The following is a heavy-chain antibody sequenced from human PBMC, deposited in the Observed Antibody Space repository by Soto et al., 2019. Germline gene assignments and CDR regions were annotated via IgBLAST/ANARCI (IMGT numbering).Heavy chain of an antibody. CDR1: GGSMSSYY. CDR2: VYSSGGT. J-gene: IGHJ5*02. CDR3: ARGQRFSDGFDP. D-gene: IGHD3-3*01. V-gene: IGHV4-4*07. Sequence: QVHLQQSGPGLVNPSETLSLTCTVSGGSMSSYYWTWIRQPAGKGLEWIGLVYSSGGTHYNPSLKSRVTISLDTSKNQFSLRLLSVTDSDTAVYYCARGQRFSDGFDPGGQGTLGTVSS.